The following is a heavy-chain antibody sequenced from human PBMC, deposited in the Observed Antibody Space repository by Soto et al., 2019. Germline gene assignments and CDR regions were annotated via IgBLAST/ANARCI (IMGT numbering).Heavy chain of an antibody. Sequence: SETLSLTCTVSGGSSSSYYWSWIRQPPGKGLEWIGYIYYSGSTNYNPSLKSRVTISVDTSKNQFSLKLSSVTAADTAVYYCARRYGYSFDYWGQGTLVTVSS. D-gene: IGHD1-20*01. J-gene: IGHJ4*02. CDR2: IYYSGST. V-gene: IGHV4-59*08. CDR3: ARRYGYSFDY. CDR1: GGSSSSYY.